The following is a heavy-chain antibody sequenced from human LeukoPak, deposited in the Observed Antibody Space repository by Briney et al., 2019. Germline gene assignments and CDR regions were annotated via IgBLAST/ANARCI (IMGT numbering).Heavy chain of an antibody. Sequence: SVKVSCKASGGTFSSYAISWVRQAPGQGLEWMGRIIPILGIANYAQKFQGRVTITADKSTSTAYKELSSLRSEDTAVYYCASPQGVRYYDYVWGSYRPDYFDYWGQGTLVTVSS. D-gene: IGHD3-16*02. V-gene: IGHV1-69*04. J-gene: IGHJ4*02. CDR2: IIPILGIA. CDR3: ASPQGVRYYDYVWGSYRPDYFDY. CDR1: GGTFSSYA.